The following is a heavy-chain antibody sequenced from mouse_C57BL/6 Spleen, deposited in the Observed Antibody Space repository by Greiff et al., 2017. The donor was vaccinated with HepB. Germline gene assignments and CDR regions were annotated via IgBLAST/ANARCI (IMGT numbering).Heavy chain of an antibody. Sequence: VQLKESGPGLVKPSQSLSLTCSVTGYSITSGYYWNWIRQFPGNKLEWMGYISYDGSNNYNPSLKNRISITRDTSKNQFFLKLNSVTTEDTATYYCARGGGGAPGYWGQGTLVTVSA. CDR1: GYSITSGYY. CDR3: ARGGGGAPGY. D-gene: IGHD1-1*02. CDR2: ISYDGSN. V-gene: IGHV3-6*01. J-gene: IGHJ3*02.